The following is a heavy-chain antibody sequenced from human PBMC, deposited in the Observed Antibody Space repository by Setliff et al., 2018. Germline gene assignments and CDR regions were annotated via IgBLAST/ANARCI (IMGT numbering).Heavy chain of an antibody. D-gene: IGHD3-10*01. CDR1: GYIFTDYY. V-gene: IGHV1-2*04. CDR2: INPNSGST. CDR3: ANQRGASDGFRI. Sequence: ASVKVSCKASGYIFTDYYIHWVRQAPGQGLEWMGWINPNSGSTHFAQKLQGWVTLTRDTSINTAYMDLSSLKYDDTAVYYCANQRGASDGFRIGGQGRMVTVSS. J-gene: IGHJ3*02.